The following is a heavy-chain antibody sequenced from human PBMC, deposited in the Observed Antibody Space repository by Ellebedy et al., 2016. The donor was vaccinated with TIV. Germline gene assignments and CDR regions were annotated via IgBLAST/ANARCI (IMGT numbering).Heavy chain of an antibody. D-gene: IGHD3-10*01. J-gene: IGHJ5*01. CDR2: MKGDGSSA. V-gene: IGHV3-74*01. CDR1: GFTFSSYW. CDR3: ARGREGYYSASGNDNWFDP. Sequence: GESLKISCAASGFTFSSYWMYWVRQAPGKGLVWVSRMKGDGSSASYADSVKGRFTISSDNAKNTLYLQMNSLRADDTAVYYCARGREGYYSASGNDNWFDPWGQGTTVTVSS.